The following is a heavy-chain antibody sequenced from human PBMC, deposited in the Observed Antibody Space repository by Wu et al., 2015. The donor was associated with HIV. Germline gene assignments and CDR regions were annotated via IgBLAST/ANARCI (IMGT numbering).Heavy chain of an antibody. D-gene: IGHD2-15*01. J-gene: IGHJ4*02. CDR1: GYTFTSYY. CDR2: INLSGGNT. Sequence: QVQLVQSGAEVKKPGASVKISCKASGYTFTSYYIHWVRQAPGQGLEWMGIINLSGGNTNYAQKFQGRVTMTRDTSTNTVYMDLSSLGSEDTALYYCARDRSPYCFDFWGQGTLVTVSS. V-gene: IGHV1-46*01. CDR3: ARDRSPYCFDF.